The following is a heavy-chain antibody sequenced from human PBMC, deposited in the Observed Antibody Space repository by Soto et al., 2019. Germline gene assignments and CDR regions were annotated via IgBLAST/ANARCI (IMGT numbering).Heavy chain of an antibody. Sequence: GGSLRLSCAASGFTFSNYAMSCVRQAPGKGLECVSTIVGSRTYYSDSVKGRFTISRDNSQNTLYLQMNNLRADDTAVYYCAKDLRDWLRNAFDVWGQGTMVTVS. CDR3: AKDLRDWLRNAFDV. V-gene: IGHV3-23*01. J-gene: IGHJ3*01. CDR2: IVGSRT. D-gene: IGHD5-12*01. CDR1: GFTFSNYA.